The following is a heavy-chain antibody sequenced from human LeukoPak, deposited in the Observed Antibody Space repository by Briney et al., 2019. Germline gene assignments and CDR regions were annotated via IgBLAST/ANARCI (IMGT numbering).Heavy chain of an antibody. D-gene: IGHD2-2*01. CDR1: GGSISTFY. J-gene: IGHJ4*02. CDR2: IHHTGTT. CDR3: VRHLSLGYQDPYFEY. V-gene: IGHV4-59*08. Sequence: SETLSLTCTVSGGSISTFYWSWIRQTPGKGLEWIGEIHHTGTTKYNPSLKSRLTISVDTSKNQFSLKLRSVTATDTAVYYYVRHLSLGYQDPYFEYWGQGTLVTVSS.